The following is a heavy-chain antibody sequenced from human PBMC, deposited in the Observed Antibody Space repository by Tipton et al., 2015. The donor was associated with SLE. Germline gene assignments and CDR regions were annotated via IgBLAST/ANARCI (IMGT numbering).Heavy chain of an antibody. Sequence: TLSLTCAVYGGSFSGYYWSWIRQPPGKGLEWIGEINHSGSTNYNPSLKSRVTISEDTSKNQFSLKLSSVTAADTAVYYCARGDCSSTSCLDYWGQGTLVTVSS. CDR3: ARGDCSSTSCLDY. J-gene: IGHJ4*02. CDR2: INHSGST. D-gene: IGHD2-2*01. CDR1: GGSFSGYY. V-gene: IGHV4-34*01.